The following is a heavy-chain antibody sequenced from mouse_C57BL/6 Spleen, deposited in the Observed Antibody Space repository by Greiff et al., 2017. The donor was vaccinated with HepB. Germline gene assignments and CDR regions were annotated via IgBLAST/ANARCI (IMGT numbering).Heavy chain of an antibody. Sequence: QVQLKESGPGLVQPSQSLSITCTVSGFSLTSYGVHWVRQSPGKGLEWLGVIWSGGSTDYNAAFISRLSISKDNSKSQVFFKMNSRQAEDTAIYYCLPTYDYEESLRFAYWGQGTLVTVSA. V-gene: IGHV2-2*01. J-gene: IGHJ3*01. D-gene: IGHD2-4*01. CDR3: LPTYDYEESLRFAY. CDR1: GFSLTSYG. CDR2: IWSGGST.